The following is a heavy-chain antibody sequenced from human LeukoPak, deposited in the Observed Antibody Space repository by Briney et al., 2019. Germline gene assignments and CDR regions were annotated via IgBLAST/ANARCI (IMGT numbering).Heavy chain of an antibody. CDR1: GYTFTGYY. V-gene: IGHV1-2*02. D-gene: IGHD1-7*01. CDR2: FNPNSGGT. Sequence: ASVKVSCTASGYTFTGYYMHWVRQAPGQGLGWMGWFNPNSGGTNYAQKFQGRVTMPRDTSISTAYMELSRLRSDDTAVYYCARGSLELPSAEVSWFDPWGQGTLVTVSS. J-gene: IGHJ5*02. CDR3: ARGSLELPSAEVSWFDP.